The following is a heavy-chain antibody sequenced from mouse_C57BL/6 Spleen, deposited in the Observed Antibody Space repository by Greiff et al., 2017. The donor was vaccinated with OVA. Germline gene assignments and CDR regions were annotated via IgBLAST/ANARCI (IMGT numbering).Heavy chain of an antibody. J-gene: IGHJ4*01. CDR2: ISSGGSYT. CDR3: ARQYDGDRYAMDY. CDR1: GFTFSSYG. D-gene: IGHD2-3*01. V-gene: IGHV5-6*01. Sequence: EVQGVESGGDLVKPGGSLKLSCAASGFTFSSYGMSWVRQTPDKRLEWVATISSGGSYTYYPDSVKGRFTISRDNAKNTLYLQMSSLKSEDTAMYYCARQYDGDRYAMDYWGQGTSVTVSS.